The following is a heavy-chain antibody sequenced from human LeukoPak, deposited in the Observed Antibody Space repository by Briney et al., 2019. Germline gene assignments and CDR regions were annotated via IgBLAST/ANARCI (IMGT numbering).Heavy chain of an antibody. CDR2: ISSSSSTI. V-gene: IGHV3-48*01. CDR1: GFTFSRYS. Sequence: GGSLRLSCAASGFTFSRYSMNWVRQAPGKGLEWGLYISSSSSTIYYADSVKGLFTISRDNAKNSLYLQMNSLRAEDTAVYYCARVAARPRAVDYWGQGTLVTVSS. J-gene: IGHJ4*02. CDR3: ARVAARPRAVDY. D-gene: IGHD6-6*01.